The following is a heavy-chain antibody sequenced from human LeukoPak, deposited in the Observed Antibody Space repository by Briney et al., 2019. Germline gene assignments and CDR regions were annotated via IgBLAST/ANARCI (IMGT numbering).Heavy chain of an antibody. V-gene: IGHV1-69*13. D-gene: IGHD6-13*01. CDR1: GGTFSSYA. CDR2: IIPIFGTA. Sequence: ASVKVSCKASGGTFSSYAISWVRQAPGQGLEWMGGIIPIFGTANYAQKFQGRVTITADESTSTAYMELSSLRSEDTAVYYCARALHWGYSSTWSNWFDPWGQGTLVTVST. J-gene: IGHJ5*02. CDR3: ARALHWGYSSTWSNWFDP.